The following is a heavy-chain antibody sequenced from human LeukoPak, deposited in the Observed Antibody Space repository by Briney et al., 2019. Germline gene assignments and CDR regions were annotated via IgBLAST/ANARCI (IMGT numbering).Heavy chain of an antibody. V-gene: IGHV4-59*04. D-gene: IGHD5-18*01. CDR1: GGSISSYY. Sequence: SETLSLTCTVSGGSISSYYWSWIRQPPGKGLEWIGYIYYSGSTYYNPSLKSRVSMSLDTSKNQFSLRLSSVTAADTAVYYCAATYRTRGYTYGNFDYWGQGTLVTVPS. CDR3: AATYRTRGYTYGNFDY. CDR2: IYYSGST. J-gene: IGHJ4*02.